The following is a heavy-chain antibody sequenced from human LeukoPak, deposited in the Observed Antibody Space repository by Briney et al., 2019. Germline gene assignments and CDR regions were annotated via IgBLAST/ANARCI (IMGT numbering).Heavy chain of an antibody. D-gene: IGHD6-19*01. CDR2: ISAYNGNT. CDR3: AREGVAVAGTFSYYYYYYMDV. J-gene: IGHJ6*03. V-gene: IGHV1-18*04. CDR1: GYTFTGYY. Sequence: ASVKVSCKASGYTFTGYYMHWVRQAPGQGLEWMGWISAYNGNTNYAQKLQGRVTVTTDTSTSTAYMELRSLRSDDTAVYYCAREGVAVAGTFSYYYYYYMDVWGKGTTVTVSS.